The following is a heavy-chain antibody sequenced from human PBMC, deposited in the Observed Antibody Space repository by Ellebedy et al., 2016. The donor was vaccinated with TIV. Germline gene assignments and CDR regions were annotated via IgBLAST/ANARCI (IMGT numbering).Heavy chain of an antibody. J-gene: IGHJ4*02. CDR3: AGYFDWLLDY. D-gene: IGHD3-9*01. CDR1: GFTFSSYA. V-gene: IGHV3-30*01. CDR2: ISYDGSNK. Sequence: PGGSLRLSCAASGFTFSSYAMHWVRQAPGKGLEWVAVISYDGSNKYYADSVKGRFTISRDNSKNTLYLQMNSLRAEDTAVYYCAGYFDWLLDYWGQGTLVTVSS.